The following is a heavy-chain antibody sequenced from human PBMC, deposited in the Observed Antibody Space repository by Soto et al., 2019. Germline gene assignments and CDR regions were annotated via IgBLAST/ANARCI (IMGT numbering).Heavy chain of an antibody. D-gene: IGHD2-21*01. V-gene: IGHV3-66*04. CDR1: GFSVSTNF. J-gene: IGHJ3*01. CDR3: ARQCGGDCSNAFPL. Sequence: EEQLVESGGGLVRPGGSLRLSCAVSGFSVSTNFMNWVRQAPGKEPQWVAVLYPGPGTYYADSVKGRFIISRDDSTNTLFLHLTNMRAEDTAVYYCARQCGGDCSNAFPLWGQWTMVTVSS. CDR2: LYPGPGT.